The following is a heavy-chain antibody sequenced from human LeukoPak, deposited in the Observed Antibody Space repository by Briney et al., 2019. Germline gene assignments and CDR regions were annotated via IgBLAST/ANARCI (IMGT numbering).Heavy chain of an antibody. J-gene: IGHJ3*02. V-gene: IGHV4-59*13. Sequence: SETLSLTCTLWGGSISRNAGMGLRQPRGEAGEGLRYTHSRDSTHYIPPLQRRVTISIDTSKKQSSLNMRSMTAADTAVYYCARDFYDNRGDAFDIWGQGTMVTVSS. CDR3: ARDFYDNRGDAFDI. CDR1: GGSISRNA. D-gene: IGHD3-22*01. CDR2: THSRDST.